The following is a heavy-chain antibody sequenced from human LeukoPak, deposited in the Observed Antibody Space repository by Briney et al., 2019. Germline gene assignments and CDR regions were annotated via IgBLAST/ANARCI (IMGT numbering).Heavy chain of an antibody. CDR2: IIPIFGTA. CDR3: ASAHSDCSSTSCHYYYYYYMDV. V-gene: IGHV1-69*05. J-gene: IGHJ6*03. CDR1: GGTFSSYA. D-gene: IGHD2-2*01. Sequence: SVKVSCKASGGTFSSYAIRWVRQAPGQGLEWMGGIIPIFGTANYAQKFQGRVTITTDESTSTAYMELSSLRSEDTAVYYCASAHSDCSSTSCHYYYYYYMDVWGKGTTVTVSS.